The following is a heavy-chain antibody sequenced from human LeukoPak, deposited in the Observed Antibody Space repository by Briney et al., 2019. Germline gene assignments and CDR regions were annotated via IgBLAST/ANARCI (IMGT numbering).Heavy chain of an antibody. D-gene: IGHD3-22*01. CDR2: ISTSGST. Sequence: SETLSLTCAVSGGSISSYFWTWIRQPAGKGLEWIGRISTSGSTNYNPSLKSRVSMSLDTSKNQLSLKLSSVTAADTAVYFCARGYDRNGYQSRGFDYWGQGALVNVSS. CDR1: GGSISSYF. CDR3: ARGYDRNGYQSRGFDY. V-gene: IGHV4-4*07. J-gene: IGHJ4*02.